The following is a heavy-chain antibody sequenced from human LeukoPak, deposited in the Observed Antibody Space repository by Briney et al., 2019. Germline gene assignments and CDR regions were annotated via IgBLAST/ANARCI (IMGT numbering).Heavy chain of an antibody. CDR1: GFTFDDYV. D-gene: IGHD3-22*01. V-gene: IGHV3-9*01. CDR2: RSWSSDTI. J-gene: IGHJ4*02. Sequence: GGSLRLSCSASGFTFDDYVMHWVRQAPGKGLEWVSGRSWSSDTIGYADSVKGRFTISRDNAKNSLYLQMNSLRAEDSAVYYCARDYYDSSGYSSPIDYWGQGTLVTVSS. CDR3: ARDYYDSSGYSSPIDY.